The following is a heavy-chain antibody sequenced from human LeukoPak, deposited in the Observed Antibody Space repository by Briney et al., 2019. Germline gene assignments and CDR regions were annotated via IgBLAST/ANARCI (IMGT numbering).Heavy chain of an antibody. J-gene: IGHJ4*02. V-gene: IGHV1-2*02. CDR1: GYTFTDYN. D-gene: IGHD3-16*01. CDR2: ISPNTGGT. Sequence: GASVKVSCKASGYTFTDYNIHWVRQAPGQGLEWMGWISPNTGGTKYAQEFQGRVTVTRGTSISTAYMELSRLRSDDTAMYYCARPVLRLSGAFEFWGQGTPVIVSS. CDR3: ARPVLRLSGAFEF.